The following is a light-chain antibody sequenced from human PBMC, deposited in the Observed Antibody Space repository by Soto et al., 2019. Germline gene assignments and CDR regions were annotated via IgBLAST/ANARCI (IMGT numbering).Light chain of an antibody. Sequence: DIQMTQSPSTLSASVGDRVTITCRASQSVNSWLAWYQQKPGKAPKLLIYKASSLESGVPSRFSGSGSGTEFTLTSSSLQPDDFATYYCQQYNSYRSFGQGTKLEIK. J-gene: IGKJ2*04. CDR1: QSVNSW. CDR2: KAS. V-gene: IGKV1-5*03. CDR3: QQYNSYRS.